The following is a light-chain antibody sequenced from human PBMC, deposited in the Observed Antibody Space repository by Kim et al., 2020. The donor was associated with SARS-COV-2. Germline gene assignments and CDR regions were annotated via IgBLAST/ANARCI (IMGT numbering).Light chain of an antibody. J-gene: IGKJ2*01. CDR2: GAS. CDR1: QSVSSSY. CDR3: QQYGSSPYT. V-gene: IGKV3-20*01. Sequence: LSPGERATLSCRASQSVSSSYLAWYQQKPGQAPRLLIYGASSRATGIADRFSGSGSGTDFTLIISRLEPEEFAVYYCQQYGSSPYTFGQGTKLEI.